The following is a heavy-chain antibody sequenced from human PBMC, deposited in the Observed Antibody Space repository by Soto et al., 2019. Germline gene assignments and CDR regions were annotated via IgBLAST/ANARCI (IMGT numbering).Heavy chain of an antibody. V-gene: IGHV3-48*01. CDR1: GFTFSSYS. Sequence: EVQLVESGGGLVQPGGSLRLSCAASGFTFSSYSVNWVRQAPGKGLEWVSYISSSSSTIYYADSVKGRFTISRDNAKNSLYLQMNSLRAEDTAVYYCARGAAAMTAWGQGTLVTVSS. CDR3: ARGAAAMTA. D-gene: IGHD2-2*01. J-gene: IGHJ4*02. CDR2: ISSSSSTI.